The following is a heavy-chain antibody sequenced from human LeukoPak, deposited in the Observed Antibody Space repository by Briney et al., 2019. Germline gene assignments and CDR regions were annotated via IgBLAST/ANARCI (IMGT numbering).Heavy chain of an antibody. J-gene: IGHJ4*02. Sequence: SQTLSLTCTVSGGSISSGGYYWSWIRQPPGKGLEWIGYIYHSGSTYYNPSLKSRVTISVDRSKNQFSLKLSSVTAADTAVYYCARTSAVSGTSIDYWGQGTLVTVSS. CDR2: IYHSGST. V-gene: IGHV4-30-2*01. D-gene: IGHD4-23*01. CDR3: ARTSAVSGTSIDY. CDR1: GGSISSGGYY.